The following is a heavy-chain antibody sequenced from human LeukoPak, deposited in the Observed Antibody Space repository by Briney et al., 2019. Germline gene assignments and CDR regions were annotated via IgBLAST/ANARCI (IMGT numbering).Heavy chain of an antibody. D-gene: IGHD1-26*01. Sequence: GGSLRLSCAASGFTFSNNWMTWVRQAPGKGLEWVASVKKDESEKYYVDSVKGRFTISRDNAKNALYLQMNSLRAEDTAVYYCSRGGSLGSTPYYFYMDVWGKGTTVTVSS. J-gene: IGHJ6*03. CDR3: SRGGSLGSTPYYFYMDV. CDR1: GFTFSNNW. V-gene: IGHV3-7*01. CDR2: VKKDESEK.